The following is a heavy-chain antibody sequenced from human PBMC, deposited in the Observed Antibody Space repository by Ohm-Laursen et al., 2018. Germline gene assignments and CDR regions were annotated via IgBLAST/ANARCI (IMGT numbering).Heavy chain of an antibody. CDR3: ARRANSAYPYYLDH. D-gene: IGHD3-22*01. J-gene: IGHJ4*02. CDR2: ISYTGST. V-gene: IGHV4-59*08. Sequence: SQTLSLTCTVSGGSFTGHYWSWIRQPPGKGLEWIGHISYTGSTSYNPSLKSRVTISVDTSKNQFSLKLSSVTAADTAVYYCARRANSAYPYYLDHWGQGTLVTVSS. CDR1: GGSFTGHY.